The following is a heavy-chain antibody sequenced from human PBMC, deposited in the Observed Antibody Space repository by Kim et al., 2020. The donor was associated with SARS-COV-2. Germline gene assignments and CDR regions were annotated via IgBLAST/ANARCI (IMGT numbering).Heavy chain of an antibody. CDR1: GGTFSSYA. CDR2: IIPIFGTA. Sequence: SVKVSCKASGGTFSSYAISWVRQAPGQGLEWMGGIIPIFGTANYAQKFQGRVTITADESTSTAYMELSSLRSEDTAVYYCARARGYSYGWLPPAAAFDIWGQGTMVTVSS. V-gene: IGHV1-69*13. D-gene: IGHD5-18*01. CDR3: ARARGYSYGWLPPAAAFDI. J-gene: IGHJ3*02.